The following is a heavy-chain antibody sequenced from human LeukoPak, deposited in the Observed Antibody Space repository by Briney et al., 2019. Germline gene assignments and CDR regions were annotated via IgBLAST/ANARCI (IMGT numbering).Heavy chain of an antibody. CDR3: AKVYRAYSRPGSFDY. D-gene: IGHD4-11*01. J-gene: IGHJ4*02. Sequence: GVSLRLSCAASGLTFSSYAMSWVRQAPGKGLEWVSAISGSGGSTYYAGSVKGRFTISRDNSKNTLYLQMNSLRAEDTAVYYCAKVYRAYSRPGSFDYWGQGTLVTVSS. CDR1: GLTFSSYA. CDR2: ISGSGGST. V-gene: IGHV3-23*01.